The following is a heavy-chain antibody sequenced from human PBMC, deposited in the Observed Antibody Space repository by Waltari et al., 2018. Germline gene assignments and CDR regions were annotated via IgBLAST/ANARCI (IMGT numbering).Heavy chain of an antibody. J-gene: IGHJ5*02. V-gene: IGHV4-34*01. CDR2: INHRGTT. CDR3: ARSVVQGVTQGPFDP. CDR1: GGSFSGYY. D-gene: IGHD3-10*01. Sequence: QVQLQQWGAGLLKPSETLSLTCAVYGGSFSGYYWSWIRQPPGKGLEWIGEINHRGTTNYNPSLKSRVTISVDTSKNQFSRKLSSVTAADTAVYYCARSVVQGVTQGPFDPWGQGTLVTVSS.